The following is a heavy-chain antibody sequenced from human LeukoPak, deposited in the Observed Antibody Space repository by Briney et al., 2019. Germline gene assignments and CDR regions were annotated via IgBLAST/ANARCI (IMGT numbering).Heavy chain of an antibody. D-gene: IGHD3-10*01. V-gene: IGHV4-59*08. Sequence: SQTLSLTCTVSGGSISSYYWSWIRQPPGKGLEWIGYIYYSGSTNYNPSLKSRVTISVDTSKNQFSLKLSSVTAADTAVYYCARARVRWFGGFDYWGQGTLVTVSS. J-gene: IGHJ4*02. CDR1: GGSISSYY. CDR3: ARARVRWFGGFDY. CDR2: IYYSGST.